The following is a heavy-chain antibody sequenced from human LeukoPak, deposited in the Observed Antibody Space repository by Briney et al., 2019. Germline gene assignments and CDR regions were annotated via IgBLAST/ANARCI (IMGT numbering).Heavy chain of an antibody. CDR3: AKEVPIGYNSLAAFEV. Sequence: GGSLRLSCVASGFSQRTYVMNWFRQAPGKGLEWVSTISVGAEYIFYADSVRGRFTISRDTSRNTMDLQMNSLRVEDTALYYCAKEVPIGYNSLAAFEVWGQGTMVTVSS. J-gene: IGHJ3*01. V-gene: IGHV3-23*01. D-gene: IGHD2-2*01. CDR1: GFSQRTYV. CDR2: ISVGAEYI.